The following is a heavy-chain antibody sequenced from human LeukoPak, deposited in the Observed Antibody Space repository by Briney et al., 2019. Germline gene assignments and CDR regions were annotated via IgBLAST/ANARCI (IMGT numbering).Heavy chain of an antibody. CDR3: ARVSMDRGVISSEVGY. J-gene: IGHJ4*02. CDR1: GGSISSYY. V-gene: IGHV4-59*12. D-gene: IGHD3-10*01. Sequence: SETLSLTCTVSGGSISSYYWSWIRQPPGKGLEWIGYIYYSGSTNYNPSLKSRVTISVDTSKNQFSLKLSSVTAADTAVYYCARVSMDRGVISSEVGYWGQGTLVTVSS. CDR2: IYYSGST.